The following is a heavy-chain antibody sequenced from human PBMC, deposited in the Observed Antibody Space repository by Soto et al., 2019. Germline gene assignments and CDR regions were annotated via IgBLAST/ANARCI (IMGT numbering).Heavy chain of an antibody. V-gene: IGHV3-15*01. CDR1: GFTFSNAW. CDR2: IKSKTDGGTT. J-gene: IGHJ3*02. D-gene: IGHD5-18*01. CDR3: TSQVDTAMDDAIDI. Sequence: GGSLRLSCAASGFTFSNAWMSWVRQAPGKGLEWVGRIKSKTDGGTTDYAAPVKGRFTISRDDSKNTLYLQMNSLKTEDTAVYYCTSQVDTAMDDAIDIRGQGTMVTVSS.